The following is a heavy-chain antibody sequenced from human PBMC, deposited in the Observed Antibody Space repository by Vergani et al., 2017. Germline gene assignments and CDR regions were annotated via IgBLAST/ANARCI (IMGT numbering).Heavy chain of an antibody. CDR3: ARDPPGYCSSTSCYTFDYYYYMDV. CDR1: GFTFSSYW. J-gene: IGHJ6*03. V-gene: IGHV3-7*01. D-gene: IGHD2-2*02. CDR2: IKQDGSEK. Sequence: EVQLVESGGGLVQPGGSLRLSCAASGFTFSSYWMSWVRQAPGKGLEWVANIKQDGSEKYYVDCVKGRFTISRDNAKNSLYLQMNSLRAEDTAVYYCARDPPGYCSSTSCYTFDYYYYMDVWGKGTTVTVSS.